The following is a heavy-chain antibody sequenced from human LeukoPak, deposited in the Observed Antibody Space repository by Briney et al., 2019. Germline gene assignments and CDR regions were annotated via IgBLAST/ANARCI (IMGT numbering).Heavy chain of an antibody. V-gene: IGHV3-23*01. CDR2: ISGSGGST. CDR3: AKDMVRGSIGYFDY. J-gene: IGHJ4*02. CDR1: GFTFSSYG. D-gene: IGHD3-10*01. Sequence: GGSLRLSCAASGFTFSSYGMSRVRQAPGKGLEWVSAISGSGGSTYYADSVKGRFTISRDNSKNTLYLQMNSLRAEDTAVYYCAKDMVRGSIGYFDYWGQGTLVTVSS.